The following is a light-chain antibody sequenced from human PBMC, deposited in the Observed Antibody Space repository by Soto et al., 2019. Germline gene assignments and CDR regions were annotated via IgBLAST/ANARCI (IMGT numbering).Light chain of an antibody. Sequence: EIVLTQSPGTLSLSPGERATLSCRASQSVSNSYLAWHQQKPGQAPRLLIYDASSRATGIPDRFSGSGSGTEFTLTISRLEPEDFAVFYCQQYGSSPQTFGQGTRLEIK. J-gene: IGKJ2*01. V-gene: IGKV3-20*01. CDR3: QQYGSSPQT. CDR1: QSVSNSY. CDR2: DAS.